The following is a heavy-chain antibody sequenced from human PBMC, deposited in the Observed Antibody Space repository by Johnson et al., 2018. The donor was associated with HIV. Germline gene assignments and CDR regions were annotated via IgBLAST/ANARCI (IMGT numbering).Heavy chain of an antibody. CDR3: TAHYRNAFEI. J-gene: IGHJ3*02. CDR1: GSSFSNAW. CDR2: IKSNTDCGTT. V-gene: IGHV3-15*01. D-gene: IGHD1-26*01. Sequence: VQLVESGGGVVQPGGSLRLSCAASGSSFSNAWMTWVRQAPGKGLEWVARIKSNTDCGTTDYAAPVKGRFTLSRDDSKHTLFLQMNSLKTEDTALHYCTAHYRNAFEIWGQGTMVTVSS.